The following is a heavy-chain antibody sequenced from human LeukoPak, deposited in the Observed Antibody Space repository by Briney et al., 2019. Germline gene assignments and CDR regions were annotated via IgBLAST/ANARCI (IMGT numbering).Heavy chain of an antibody. CDR1: GGSFSGYY. CDR3: ARGARLWFGELLQPRYYYGMDV. CDR2: INHSGST. V-gene: IGHV4-34*01. J-gene: IGHJ6*02. Sequence: SETLSLTCAVYGGSFSGYYWSWIRQPPGKGREWIGEINHSGSTNYNPSLKSRVTISVDTSKNQFSLKLSSVTAADTAVYYCARGARLWFGELLQPRYYYGMDVWGQGTTVTVSS. D-gene: IGHD3-10*01.